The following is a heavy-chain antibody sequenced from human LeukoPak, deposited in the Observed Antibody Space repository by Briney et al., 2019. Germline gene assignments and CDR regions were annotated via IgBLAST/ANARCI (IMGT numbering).Heavy chain of an antibody. J-gene: IGHJ4*02. D-gene: IGHD3-3*01. CDR3: ARGPITISGVVIRGSYDY. V-gene: IGHV1-18*01. CDR1: GYTFTSYG. CDR2: ISAYNGNT. Sequence: ASVKVSCKASGYTFTSYGISWVRQAPGQGLEWMGWISAYNGNTNYAQKLQGRVTMTTDTSTSTAYMELRSLRSDDTAVYYCARGPITISGVVIRGSYDYWGQGTLVTVSS.